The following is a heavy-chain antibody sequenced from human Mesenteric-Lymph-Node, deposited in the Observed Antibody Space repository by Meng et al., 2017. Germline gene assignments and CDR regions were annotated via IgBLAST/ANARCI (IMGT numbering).Heavy chain of an antibody. CDR3: ARGPSMVRGVIQALSSPEFYWFDP. J-gene: IGHJ5*02. CDR1: GGSFSGYY. CDR2: MNLSGST. D-gene: IGHD3-10*01. V-gene: IGHV4-34*01. Sequence: ESLKISCAVYGGSFSGYYWSWIRQPPGKGLEWIGEMNLSGSTNYNPSLKSRVTISLDTSESQFSLKLTSVTAADTAVYYCARGPSMVRGVIQALSSPEFYWFDPWGQGTLVTVSS.